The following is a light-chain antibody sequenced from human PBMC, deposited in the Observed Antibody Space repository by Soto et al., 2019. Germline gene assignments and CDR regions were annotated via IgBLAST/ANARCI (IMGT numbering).Light chain of an antibody. CDR3: QQYNDWPPP. V-gene: IGKV3-15*01. CDR1: QSVSSD. CDR2: GAS. Sequence: IVKTQSPATLSVSPGERATISCRASQSVSSDLAWYQQKPGQAPRLLIYGASTRSTGIPARFSGSGSGTEFTLTISSLQSEDFAVYYCQQYNDWPPPFGQGKRLEIK. J-gene: IGKJ5*01.